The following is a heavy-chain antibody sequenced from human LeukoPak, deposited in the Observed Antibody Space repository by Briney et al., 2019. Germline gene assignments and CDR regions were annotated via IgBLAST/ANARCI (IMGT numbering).Heavy chain of an antibody. CDR3: ARDYYDSSGYYPGYYFDY. D-gene: IGHD3-22*01. Sequence: ASVKVSCKASGYTFTGYYMHWVRQAPGQGLEWMGRINPNSGGTNYAQKFQGRVTMTRDTSISTAYMELSRLRSDDTAVYYCARDYYDSSGYYPGYYFDYRGQGTLVTVSS. V-gene: IGHV1-2*06. CDR1: GYTFTGYY. CDR2: INPNSGGT. J-gene: IGHJ4*02.